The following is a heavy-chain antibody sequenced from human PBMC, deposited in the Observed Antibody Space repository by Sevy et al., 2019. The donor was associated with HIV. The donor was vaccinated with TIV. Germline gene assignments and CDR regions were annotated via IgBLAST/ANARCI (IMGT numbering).Heavy chain of an antibody. CDR2: TYYRSKWYN. CDR1: GDSVSSNSAA. D-gene: IGHD2-15*01. CDR3: ARAGGGGYCSGGSCYSSYYYFYGMDV. V-gene: IGHV6-1*01. Sequence: SQTLSLTCAISGDSVSSNSAAWNWIRQSPSRGLEWLGRTYYRSKWYNDYAVSVKSRITTNPDTSNNQFSLQLNSVTPEETAVYYCARAGGGGYCSGGSCYSSYYYFYGMDVWGQGTTVTVSS. J-gene: IGHJ6*02.